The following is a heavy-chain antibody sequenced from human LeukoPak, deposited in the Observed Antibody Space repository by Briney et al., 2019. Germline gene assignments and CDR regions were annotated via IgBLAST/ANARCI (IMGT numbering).Heavy chain of an antibody. V-gene: IGHV3-53*01. D-gene: IGHD5-18*01. CDR1: GFTVSSNY. Sequence: GGSLRLSCAASGFTVSSNYMSWVRQAPGKGLEWVSAIYSGGSTYYADSVKGRFTISRDNSKNTLYLQMNSLRAEDTAVYYCATGYSYGYESFDYWGQGTLVTVSS. CDR3: ATGYSYGYESFDY. CDR2: IYSGGST. J-gene: IGHJ4*02.